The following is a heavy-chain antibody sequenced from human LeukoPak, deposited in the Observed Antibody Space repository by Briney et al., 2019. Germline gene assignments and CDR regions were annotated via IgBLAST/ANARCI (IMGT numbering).Heavy chain of an antibody. V-gene: IGHV4-34*01. CDR1: GGSISSYY. J-gene: IGHJ6*02. Sequence: KPSETLSLTCTVSGGSISSYYWSWIRQPPGKGLEWIGEINHSGSTNYNPSLKSRVTISVDMSKNQFSLKLSSVTAADTAVYYCARYCSSTSCYRYYYYGLDVWGQGTTVTVSS. CDR3: ARYCSSTSCYRYYYYGLDV. CDR2: INHSGST. D-gene: IGHD2-2*01.